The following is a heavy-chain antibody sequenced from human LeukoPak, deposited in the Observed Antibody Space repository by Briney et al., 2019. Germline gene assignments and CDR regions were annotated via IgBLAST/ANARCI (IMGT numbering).Heavy chain of an antibody. CDR3: AKDGSSYYYIYY. V-gene: IGHV3-30*02. Sequence: TGGSLRLSCAASGFTFNSYGMHWVRQAPGKGLEWLAFISYDGSNTYYADSVKGRFTVSRDDSKSTLYLQMNSLRADDTAVYYCAKDGSSYYYIYYWGQGTLVTASS. CDR1: GFTFNSYG. J-gene: IGHJ4*02. CDR2: ISYDGSNT. D-gene: IGHD3-22*01.